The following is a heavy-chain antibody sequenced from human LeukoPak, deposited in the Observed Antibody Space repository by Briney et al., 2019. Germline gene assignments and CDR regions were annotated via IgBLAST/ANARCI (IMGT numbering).Heavy chain of an antibody. CDR2: ISGSGGST. CDR3: AKGLTIFGVALNWFDP. Sequence: GGSLRLSCAASGFTFSSYAMSWVRQAPGKGLEWVSAISGSGGSTYCADSVKGRFTISRDNSKNTLYLQMNSLRAEDTAVYYCAKGLTIFGVALNWFDPWGQGTLVTVSS. D-gene: IGHD3-3*01. V-gene: IGHV3-23*01. CDR1: GFTFSSYA. J-gene: IGHJ5*02.